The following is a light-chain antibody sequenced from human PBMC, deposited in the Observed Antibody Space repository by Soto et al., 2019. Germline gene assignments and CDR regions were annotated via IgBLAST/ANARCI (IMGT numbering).Light chain of an antibody. J-gene: IGKJ1*01. Sequence: DIQMTQSPSSLSASVGDRVTISCRASQIIGTYLNWYQQKPGTAPRLLISRASSVKSGVPPRFSGSGSGRDFTLTISSLGPEDIATYFCQQSYTSPPWTFGQGTKVEVK. V-gene: IGKV1-39*01. CDR3: QQSYTSPPWT. CDR2: RAS. CDR1: QIIGTY.